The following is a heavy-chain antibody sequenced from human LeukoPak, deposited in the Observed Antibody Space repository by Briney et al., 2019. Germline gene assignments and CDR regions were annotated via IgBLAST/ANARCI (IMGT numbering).Heavy chain of an antibody. CDR3: ARVAFRVRGVIKDYYGMDV. V-gene: IGHV1-69*06. D-gene: IGHD3-10*01. J-gene: IGHJ6*02. Sequence: ASVKVSCKASGGTFSSYAISWVRQAPGQGLEWMGGIIPIFGTANYAQKFQGRVTITADKSTSTAYMELSSLRSEDTAVYYCARVAFRVRGVIKDYYGMDVWGQGTTVTVSS. CDR2: IIPIFGTA. CDR1: GGTFSSYA.